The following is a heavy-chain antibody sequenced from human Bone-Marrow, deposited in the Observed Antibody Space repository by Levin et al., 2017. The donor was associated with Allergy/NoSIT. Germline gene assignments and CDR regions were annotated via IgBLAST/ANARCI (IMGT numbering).Heavy chain of an antibody. CDR1: GYRFNTYW. J-gene: IGHJ5*02. Sequence: GESLKISCTGSGYRFNTYWVAWVRQTPGKGLEWVGTIHPGNSDPRYSPSFLGQVTISLDKTARTTYLELHSLKVSDTAIYYCTRHQWEYLGGESWGQGTQVAVSS. V-gene: IGHV5-51*01. CDR3: TRHQWEYLGGES. CDR2: IHPGNSDP. D-gene: IGHD1-26*01.